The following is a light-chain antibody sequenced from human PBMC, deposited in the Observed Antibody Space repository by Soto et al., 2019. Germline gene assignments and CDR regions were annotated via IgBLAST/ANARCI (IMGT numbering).Light chain of an antibody. Sequence: IQMTQSPSSLSASVGDRVTITCQASQDITNYLIWYQQKPGKAPKVLIYDASSLGTGVSSRFSGSGSGTHFTLTISSLQPEDIATYYCQQFGSDPCTFGQGTKLEIK. CDR2: DAS. CDR1: QDITNY. V-gene: IGKV1-33*01. CDR3: QQFGSDPCT. J-gene: IGKJ2*02.